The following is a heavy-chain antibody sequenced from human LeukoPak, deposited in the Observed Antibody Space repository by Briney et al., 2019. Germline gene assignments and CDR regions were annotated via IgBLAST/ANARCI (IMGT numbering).Heavy chain of an antibody. CDR1: GGSISSYY. J-gene: IGHJ5*02. Sequence: PSETLSLTCTVSGGSISSYYWSWIRQPPGKGLEWIAYIYYSGSTNYNPSLKSRVNISVDSSKNQFSLKLSSVTAADTAVYYCARGAVAGISDRWFDPWGQGTLVTVSS. D-gene: IGHD6-19*01. CDR2: IYYSGST. V-gene: IGHV4-59*01. CDR3: ARGAVAGISDRWFDP.